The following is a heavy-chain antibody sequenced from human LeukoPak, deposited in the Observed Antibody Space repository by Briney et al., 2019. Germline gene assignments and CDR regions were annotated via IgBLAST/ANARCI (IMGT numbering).Heavy chain of an antibody. CDR2: IYYSGST. Sequence: PSETLSLTCTVSGGSISSSSYYWGWIRQPPGKGLEWIGSIYYSGSTYYNPSLKSRVTISVDTSKNQFSLKLSSVTAADTAVYYCARAAAGGDDAFDIWGQGTMVTVSS. D-gene: IGHD6-13*01. CDR3: ARAAAGGDDAFDI. V-gene: IGHV4-39*07. J-gene: IGHJ3*02. CDR1: GGSISSSSYY.